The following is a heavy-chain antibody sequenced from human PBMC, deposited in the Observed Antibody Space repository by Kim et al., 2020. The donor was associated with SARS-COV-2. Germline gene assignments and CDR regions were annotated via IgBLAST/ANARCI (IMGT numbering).Heavy chain of an antibody. J-gene: IGHJ4*02. D-gene: IGHD3-22*01. V-gene: IGHV4-34*01. CDR1: GGSFSGYY. Sequence: SETLSLTCAVYGGSFSGYYWSWIRQPPGKGLEWIGEINHSGSTNYNPSLKSRVTISVDTSKNQFSLKLSSVTAAATAVYYCARAPPRYDSRAPPRVWGQGTLVTVSS. CDR2: INHSGST. CDR3: ARAPPRYDSRAPPRV.